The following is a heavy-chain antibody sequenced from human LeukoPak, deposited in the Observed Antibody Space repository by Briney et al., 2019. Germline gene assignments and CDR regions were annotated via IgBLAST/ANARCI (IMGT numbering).Heavy chain of an antibody. J-gene: IGHJ4*02. V-gene: IGHV3-7*01. D-gene: IGHD1-26*01. Sequence: GGSLRLSCVVSGFTFSSYWMSRVRQAPGKGLEWVANIKQDGSEKYYVDSVKGRLTMSRDNAKNSLYLQMNSLRAEDTAVYYCARVQWELRGVGSYFEYWGQGALVAVSS. CDR2: IKQDGSEK. CDR1: GFTFSSYW. CDR3: ARVQWELRGVGSYFEY.